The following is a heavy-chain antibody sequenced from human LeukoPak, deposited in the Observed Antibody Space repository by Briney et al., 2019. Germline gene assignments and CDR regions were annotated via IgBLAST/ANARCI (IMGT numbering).Heavy chain of an antibody. D-gene: IGHD6-19*01. Sequence: GGSLGLSCTASGFTFSNFWMSWVRQAPGKGLEWVANIKPDGSDKYYVDSMEGRFTISRDNAKNSLYLQMNSLRAEDTAVYYCARGLFAGGWYPDYFDYWGQGTLVTVSS. CDR2: IKPDGSDK. J-gene: IGHJ4*02. CDR3: ARGLFAGGWYPDYFDY. V-gene: IGHV3-7*03. CDR1: GFTFSNFW.